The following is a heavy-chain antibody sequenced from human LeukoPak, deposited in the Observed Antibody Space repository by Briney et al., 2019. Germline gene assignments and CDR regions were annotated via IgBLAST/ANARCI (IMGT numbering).Heavy chain of an antibody. V-gene: IGHV4-59*01. Sequence: SETLSLTCTVSGGSISTSYWSWIRQPPGKGLEWIVYIDYTASTNYNPSLKSRVTISVDTSKNQFSLKLSSVTAADTAVYYCARDSRRELLHAFDIWGRGTMVTVSS. D-gene: IGHD1-26*01. CDR3: ARDSRRELLHAFDI. CDR2: IDYTAST. CDR1: GGSISTSY. J-gene: IGHJ3*02.